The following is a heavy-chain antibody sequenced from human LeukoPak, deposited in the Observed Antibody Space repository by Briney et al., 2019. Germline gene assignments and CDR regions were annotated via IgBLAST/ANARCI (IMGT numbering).Heavy chain of an antibody. V-gene: IGHV3-48*01. Sequence: PGGSLRLSCAASGFTFSTYSMNWVRQAPGKGLEWVSYISGSSGTIYYADSVKGRFTISRDNAKNSLYLQMNSLRAEDTAVYYCAKDRTPYYYGSPYGAFDICGQGTMVTVSS. CDR2: ISGSSGTI. J-gene: IGHJ3*02. D-gene: IGHD3-10*01. CDR1: GFTFSTYS. CDR3: AKDRTPYYYGSPYGAFDI.